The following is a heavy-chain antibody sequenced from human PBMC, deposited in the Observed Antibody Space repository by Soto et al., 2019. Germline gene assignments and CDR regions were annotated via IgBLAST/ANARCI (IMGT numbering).Heavy chain of an antibody. J-gene: IGHJ4*02. CDR3: ARGGHVVVVTAALDY. Sequence: QVQLVQSGAEVKKPGASVKVSCKASGDTFTDYYIHWVRQAPGQGLEWMGTVNPSGGHTTYAQHFLGRMTMTRDTSTCTLYMVLTSLTSEDTAVYYCARGGHVVVVTAALDYWGQGTLVTVSS. V-gene: IGHV1-46*01. CDR2: VNPSGGHT. CDR1: GDTFTDYY. D-gene: IGHD2-21*02.